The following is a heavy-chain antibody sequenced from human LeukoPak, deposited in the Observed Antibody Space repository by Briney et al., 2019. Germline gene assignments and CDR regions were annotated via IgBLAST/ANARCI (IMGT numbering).Heavy chain of an antibody. CDR3: VRVNGYCSSTSCLGGFDS. Sequence: GGSLRLSCAASGFTFSSYSMNWVRQAPGKGLEWVSSISSSSSYIYYADSVKGRFTISRDNAKNSLYLQMNSLRAEDTAVYYCVRVNGYCSSTSCLGGFDSWGQGTLVTVSS. J-gene: IGHJ4*02. CDR2: ISSSSSYI. V-gene: IGHV3-21*01. CDR1: GFTFSSYS. D-gene: IGHD2-2*03.